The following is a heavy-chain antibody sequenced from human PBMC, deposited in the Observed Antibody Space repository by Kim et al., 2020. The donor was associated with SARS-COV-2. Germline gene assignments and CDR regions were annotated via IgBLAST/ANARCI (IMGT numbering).Heavy chain of an antibody. CDR2: INHSGST. D-gene: IGHD3-10*01. Sequence: SETLSLTCAVYGGSFSGYYWSWIRQPPGKGLEWIGEINHSGSTNYNPSLKSRVTISVDTSKNQFSLKLSSVTAADTAVYYCARGYSSSIRQYYYGSGSYDGLDYWGQGTLVTVSS. V-gene: IGHV4-34*01. CDR1: GGSFSGYY. J-gene: IGHJ4*02. CDR3: ARGYSSSIRQYYYGSGSYDGLDY.